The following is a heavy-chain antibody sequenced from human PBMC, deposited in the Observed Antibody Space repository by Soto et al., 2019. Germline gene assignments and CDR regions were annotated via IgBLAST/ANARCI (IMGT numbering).Heavy chain of an antibody. V-gene: IGHV3-7*05. Sequence: EVQLVESGGGLVQPGGSLRLSCAASGFTFSSYWMSWVRQAPGKGLEWVANIKQDGSEKYYVDSVKGRFTISRDNAKNSLYLQMNRLRAEDTAVYYCARDVQRGTSPTTVGWFDPWGQGTLVTVSS. CDR3: ARDVQRGTSPTTVGWFDP. CDR2: IKQDGSEK. CDR1: GFTFSSYW. J-gene: IGHJ5*02. D-gene: IGHD4-17*01.